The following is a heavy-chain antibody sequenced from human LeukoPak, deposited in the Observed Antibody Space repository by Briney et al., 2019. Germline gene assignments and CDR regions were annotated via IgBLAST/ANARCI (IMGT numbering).Heavy chain of an antibody. J-gene: IGHJ5*02. CDR3: ARLNASSGWPNWFDP. CDR1: GGSISSSSYY. CDR2: NSGST. V-gene: IGHV4-39*01. Sequence: SETLSLTCTVSGGSISSSSYYWGWIRQPPGKGLEWIGSNSGSTYYNPSLKSRATISVDTSKNQFSLKLSSVTAADTAVYYCARLNASSGWPNWFDPWGQGTLVTVSS. D-gene: IGHD6-19*01.